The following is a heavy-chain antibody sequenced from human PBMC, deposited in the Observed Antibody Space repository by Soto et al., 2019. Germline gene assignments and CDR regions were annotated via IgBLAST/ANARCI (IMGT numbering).Heavy chain of an antibody. D-gene: IGHD1-7*01. J-gene: IGHJ4*02. V-gene: IGHV3-49*03. CDR2: IRSKAYGGTT. CDR3: TRDLGIIGTTEFDY. CDR1: GFTFGDYA. Sequence: GGSLRLSCTASGFTFGDYAMSWFRQAPGKGLEWVGFIRSKAYGGTTEYAASVKGRFTISRDDSKSIAYLQMNSLKTEDTAVYYCTRDLGIIGTTEFDYWGQGTLVTVSS.